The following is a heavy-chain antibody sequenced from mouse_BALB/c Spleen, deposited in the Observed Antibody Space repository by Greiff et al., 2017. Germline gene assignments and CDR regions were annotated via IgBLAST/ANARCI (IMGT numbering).Heavy chain of an antibody. J-gene: IGHJ4*01. CDR2: IYPGSGST. CDR3: AGDRYDYYAMDY. CDR1: GYNFTSYW. D-gene: IGHD2-14*01. Sequence: QVQLQQPGAELVKPGTSVKLSCKASGYNFTSYWINWVKLRPGQGLEWIGDIYPGSGSTNYNEKFKSKATLTVDTSSSTAYMQLSSLASEDSALYYCAGDRYDYYAMDYWGQGTSVTVSS. V-gene: IGHV1-55*01.